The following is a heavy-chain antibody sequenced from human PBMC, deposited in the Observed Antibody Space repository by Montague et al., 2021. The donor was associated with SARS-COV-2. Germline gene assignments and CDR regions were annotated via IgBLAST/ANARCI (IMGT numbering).Heavy chain of an antibody. Sequence: ETLSLTCTVSGGSISSSSYYWGWIRQPPGKGLEWIGSIYYSGSTYHNPSLKSRVTISVDTSKNQFSLKLSSVTAADTAVYYCARGIRRTWIQLWVRSGFDYWGQGTLVTVSS. CDR3: ARGIRRTWIQLWVRSGFDY. V-gene: IGHV4-39*07. J-gene: IGHJ4*02. D-gene: IGHD5-18*01. CDR1: GGSISSSSYY. CDR2: IYYSGST.